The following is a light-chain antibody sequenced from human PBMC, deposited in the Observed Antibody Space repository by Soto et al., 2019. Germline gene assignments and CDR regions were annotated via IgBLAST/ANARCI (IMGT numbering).Light chain of an antibody. CDR2: SAS. J-gene: IGKJ1*01. V-gene: IGKV1-12*01. Sequence: DIQMTQAPSSVSASVGDRVTITCRASQDINNRVAWFQQRPGRAPKYLIQSASILQSGFPSRFSATGSGTDFTLTIDSLQPEDFATYYCLQVKNFPRTFGQGTKPEIK. CDR3: LQVKNFPRT. CDR1: QDINNR.